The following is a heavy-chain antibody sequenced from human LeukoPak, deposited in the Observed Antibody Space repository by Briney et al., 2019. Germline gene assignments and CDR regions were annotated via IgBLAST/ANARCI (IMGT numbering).Heavy chain of an antibody. CDR3: VTAIRGASDH. J-gene: IGHJ4*02. CDR2: IRYDGSER. Sequence: GGTLRLSCAASGLYFPSYGISWVRPAPGKGLQWVAFIRYDGSERLYADSVRGRFDISRDNSKNTLYLQMSNLRDEDTALYYCVTAIRGASDHWGQGTLVTVSS. D-gene: IGHD2-21*02. V-gene: IGHV3-30*02. CDR1: GLYFPSYG.